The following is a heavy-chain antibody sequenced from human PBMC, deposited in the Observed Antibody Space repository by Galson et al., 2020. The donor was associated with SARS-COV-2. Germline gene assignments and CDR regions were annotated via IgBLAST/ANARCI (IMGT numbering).Heavy chain of an antibody. CDR1: GFTFSSYG. V-gene: IGHV3-30*18. J-gene: IGHJ4*02. CDR3: ANHLDDIPWDY. CDR2: ISYDGSNK. D-gene: IGHD3-9*01. Sequence: GGSLRLSCAASGFTFSSYGMHWVRQAPGKGLEWVAVISYDGSNKYYADSVKGRFTISRDNSKNTLYLQMNSLRAEDTAVYYCANHLDDIPWDYWGQGTLVTVSS.